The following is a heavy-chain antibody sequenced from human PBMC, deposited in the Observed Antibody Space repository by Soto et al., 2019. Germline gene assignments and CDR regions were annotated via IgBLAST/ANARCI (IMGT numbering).Heavy chain of an antibody. J-gene: IGHJ6*02. CDR3: ARDVPDTALFFYYYGMDV. Sequence: QVHLVQSGAEVKKPGASVKVSCKASGYSFTSYGISWVRQAPGQGLEWMGWISTDNGNTNYAHNLQGRVTMTTDTSTSTAYMELWSLRFDDTAVYYCARDVPDTALFFYYYGMDVWGQGTPVTVSS. CDR1: GYSFTSYG. CDR2: ISTDNGNT. D-gene: IGHD5-18*01. V-gene: IGHV1-18*01.